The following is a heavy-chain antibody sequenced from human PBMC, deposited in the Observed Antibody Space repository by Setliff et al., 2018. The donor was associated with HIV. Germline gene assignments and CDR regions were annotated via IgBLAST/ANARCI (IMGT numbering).Heavy chain of an antibody. Sequence: SETLSLTCTVSGGSFSSYHWSWIRHRAGKGLEWIGHIYASGSTNYSPSLKSRVSMSVDTSKNQFSLRLSSVTATDTAIYFCARGLRSDNYYFHGMDVWGQGTTVTVSS. CDR1: GGSFSSYH. V-gene: IGHV4-4*07. J-gene: IGHJ6*02. D-gene: IGHD5-12*01. CDR3: ARGLRSDNYYFHGMDV. CDR2: IYASGST.